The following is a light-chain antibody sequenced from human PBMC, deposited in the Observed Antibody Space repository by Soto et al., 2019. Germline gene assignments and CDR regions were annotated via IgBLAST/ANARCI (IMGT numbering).Light chain of an antibody. J-gene: IGKJ4*01. V-gene: IGKV4-1*01. CDR1: QSILYSANNRDS. Sequence: DIVMTQSPASLAAFLGERATINCKSSQSILYSANNRDSLAWFQQKPGQPPKLLIYWASTRESGVPERFSGSGSGTDFTLTISSLQAEDVAVYFSQQYLSPLSFGGGTKVEI. CDR2: WAS. CDR3: QQYLSPLS.